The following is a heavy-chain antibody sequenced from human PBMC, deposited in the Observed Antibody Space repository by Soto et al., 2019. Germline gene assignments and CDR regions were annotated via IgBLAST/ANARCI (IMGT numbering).Heavy chain of an antibody. CDR1: GFTFSSYA. CDR2: ISGSGGST. CDR3: ARPGGYCSSTSCYYSWFDP. V-gene: IGHV3-23*01. J-gene: IGHJ5*02. Sequence: SGGSLRLSCAASGFTFSSYAMSWVRQAPGKGLEWVSAISGSGGSTYYADSVKGRFTISRDNSKNTLYLQMNSLRAEDTAVYYCARPGGYCSSTSCYYSWFDPWGQGXLVTVSS. D-gene: IGHD2-2*01.